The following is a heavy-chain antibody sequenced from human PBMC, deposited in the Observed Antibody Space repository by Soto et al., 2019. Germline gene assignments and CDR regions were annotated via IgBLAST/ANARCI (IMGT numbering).Heavy chain of an antibody. CDR3: AKDYSNTWYEGRANRFVP. J-gene: IGHJ5*02. D-gene: IGHD6-13*01. Sequence: EMQLVESGGGLVQPGRSLRLSCAASGFTFDEYAMHWVRQVPGKGLEWVSGISWSSGSVGYADSVKGRFTISRDNAKNSLYLQMNCLRAEDAPLYYFAKDYSNTWYEGRANRFVPWGQGTLVTVSS. CDR1: GFTFDEYA. CDR2: ISWSSGSV. V-gene: IGHV3-9*01.